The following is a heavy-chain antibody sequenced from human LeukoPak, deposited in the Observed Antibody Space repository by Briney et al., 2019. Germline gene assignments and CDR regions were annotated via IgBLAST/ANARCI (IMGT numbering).Heavy chain of an antibody. CDR2: ISGSGGST. CDR3: AKEHGDYESRAFDI. Sequence: GGPLRLSCAASGFTFSSYAMSWVRQAPGKGLEWVLAISGSGGSTYYAESVKGRFTISRDNSKNTLYLQMNSLRAEDTAVYYCAKEHGDYESRAFDIWGQGTMVTVSS. V-gene: IGHV3-23*01. CDR1: GFTFSSYA. D-gene: IGHD4-17*01. J-gene: IGHJ3*02.